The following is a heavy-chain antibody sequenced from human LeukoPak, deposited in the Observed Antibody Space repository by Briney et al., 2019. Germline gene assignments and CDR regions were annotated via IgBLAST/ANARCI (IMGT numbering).Heavy chain of an antibody. J-gene: IGHJ5*02. Sequence: GGSLRLSCAASGFIFSSYAMSWVRQAPGKGLEWVSGISGSGGSTYYEDSVKGRVTISRDNSKSRVYLQINSLRVEDTAVYYCAKDRNYYGSGSSNWFDPWGQGTLVTVSS. CDR2: ISGSGGST. CDR3: AKDRNYYGSGSSNWFDP. D-gene: IGHD3-10*01. CDR1: GFIFSSYA. V-gene: IGHV3-23*01.